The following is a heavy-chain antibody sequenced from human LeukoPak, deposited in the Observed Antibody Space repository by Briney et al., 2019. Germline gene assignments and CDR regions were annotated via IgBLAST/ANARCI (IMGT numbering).Heavy chain of an antibody. J-gene: IGHJ4*02. V-gene: IGHV3-30*04. D-gene: IGHD3-16*01. CDR3: ARDAIPGKGIYASFDY. CDR1: GFTFSTFA. Sequence: GGSLRLSCAASGFTFSTFAMHWVRQAPGKGLEWVAVISYDGSIKYYADSVKGRFTISRDKSKNKLDLQMNSQRPEDTAVYYCARDAIPGKGIYASFDYWGQGTLVTVSS. CDR2: ISYDGSIK.